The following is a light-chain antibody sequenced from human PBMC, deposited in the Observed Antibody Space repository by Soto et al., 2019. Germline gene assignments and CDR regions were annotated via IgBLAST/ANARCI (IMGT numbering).Light chain of an antibody. Sequence: QSVLTQPASVSGSPGQSITVSCTGTSSDIGGSNYVSWYQQHPGKAPRLIIYDVNNRPSGVSARFSGSKSGNTASLTISGLQAEDEADYYCTSYTRSPLYVFGTGTKVIVL. V-gene: IGLV2-14*03. CDR3: TSYTRSPLYV. J-gene: IGLJ1*01. CDR1: SSDIGGSNY. CDR2: DVN.